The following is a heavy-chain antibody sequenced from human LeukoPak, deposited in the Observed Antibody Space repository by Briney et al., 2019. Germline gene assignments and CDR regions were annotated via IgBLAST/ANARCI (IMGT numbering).Heavy chain of an antibody. D-gene: IGHD4-17*01. CDR2: IIPIFGTA. CDR1: GGTFSSYA. Sequence: GASVKVSCKASGGTFSSYAISWVRQAPGQGLEWMGRIIPIFGTANYAQKFQGRVTITTDESTSTAYMELSSLRSEDTAVYYCARVRFRTRTVRGGNWFDPWGQGTLGTVSS. V-gene: IGHV1-69*05. J-gene: IGHJ5*02. CDR3: ARVRFRTRTVRGGNWFDP.